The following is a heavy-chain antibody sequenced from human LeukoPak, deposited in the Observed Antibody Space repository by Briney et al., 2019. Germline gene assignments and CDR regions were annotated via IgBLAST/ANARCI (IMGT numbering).Heavy chain of an antibody. V-gene: IGHV4-59*08. CDR3: ARPGIAAAGTFDY. J-gene: IGHJ4*02. CDR2: IYYSGST. Sequence: SETLSLTCTVSGGSISNYYWSWIRQPPGKGLEWIGYIYYSGSTYYNPSLKGRVTISVDTSKNQFSLKLSSVTAADTAVYYCARPGIAAAGTFDYWGQGTLVTVSS. D-gene: IGHD6-13*01. CDR1: GGSISNYY.